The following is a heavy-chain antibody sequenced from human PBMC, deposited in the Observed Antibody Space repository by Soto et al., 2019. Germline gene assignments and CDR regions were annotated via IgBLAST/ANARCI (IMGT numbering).Heavy chain of an antibody. CDR1: GYTFTSYG. V-gene: IGHV1-18*04. CDR2: ISAYNGNT. Sequence: ASVEVSCKASGYTFTSYGMSWVRQAPGQGLEWMGWISAYNGNTNYAQKLQGRVTMTTDTSTSTAYMELRSLRSDDTAVYYCSLRGSSGYSPTRETSPEFDYWGPGTMVTV. CDR3: SLRGSSGYSPTRETSPEFDY. D-gene: IGHD3-22*01. J-gene: IGHJ4*02.